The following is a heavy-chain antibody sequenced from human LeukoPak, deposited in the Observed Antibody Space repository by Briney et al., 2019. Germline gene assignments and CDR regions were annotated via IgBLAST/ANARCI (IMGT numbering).Heavy chain of an antibody. J-gene: IGHJ3*02. CDR1: GGSISSSSYY. Sequence: SETLSLTCTVSGGSISSSSYYWGWLRQPPGKGLEWIGSIYYSGSTYYNPSLKSRVTISVDTSKSQFSLKLSSVTAADTAVYYCARDHLMIVVVGDAFDIWGQGTMVTVSS. CDR2: IYYSGST. V-gene: IGHV4-39*07. D-gene: IGHD3-22*01. CDR3: ARDHLMIVVVGDAFDI.